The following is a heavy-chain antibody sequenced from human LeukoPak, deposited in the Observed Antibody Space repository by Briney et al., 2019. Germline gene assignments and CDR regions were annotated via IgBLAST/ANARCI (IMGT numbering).Heavy chain of an antibody. CDR1: GFPFSSYS. J-gene: IGHJ6*03. V-gene: IGHV3-48*01. Sequence: GSLRLSCAASGFPFSSYSMNWVRQAPGKGLEWGSYISSSSNTIYYADSVKGRFTISRDNAKNSLYLQMNSLRAEDTAVYYCARDPSSWYYYYMDVWGKGTTVTVSS. D-gene: IGHD6-13*01. CDR2: ISSSSNTI. CDR3: ARDPSSWYYYYMDV.